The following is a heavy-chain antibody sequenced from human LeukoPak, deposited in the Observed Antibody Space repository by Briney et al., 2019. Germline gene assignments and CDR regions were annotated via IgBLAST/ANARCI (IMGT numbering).Heavy chain of an antibody. Sequence: SETLSLTCTVSGYSISSGYYWGWIRQSPGKGLEWIGSIYNSGSTYYNPSLKSRITISVDTSKNQFSLKLSSVTAADTAVYYCARTMVRGVIIHYDAFDIWGQGTMVTVSS. V-gene: IGHV4-38-2*02. CDR3: ARTMVRGVIIHYDAFDI. CDR2: IYNSGST. J-gene: IGHJ3*02. D-gene: IGHD3-10*01. CDR1: GYSISSGYY.